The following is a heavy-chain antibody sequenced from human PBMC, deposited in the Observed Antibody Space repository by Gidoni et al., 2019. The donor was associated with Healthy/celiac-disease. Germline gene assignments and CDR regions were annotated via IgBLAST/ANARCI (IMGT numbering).Heavy chain of an antibody. CDR2: ISSSSSYI. CDR3: ARTDSRICGGDCYSYYFDY. J-gene: IGHJ4*02. D-gene: IGHD2-21*01. V-gene: IGHV3-21*01. Sequence: EVQLVESGGGLVKPGGSLRLSCAASGFTFSSYSMNWVRQAPGKGLEWVSSISSSSSYIYYADSVKGRFTISRDNAKNSLYLQMNSLRAEDTAVYYCARTDSRICGGDCYSYYFDYWGQGTLVTVSS. CDR1: GFTFSSYS.